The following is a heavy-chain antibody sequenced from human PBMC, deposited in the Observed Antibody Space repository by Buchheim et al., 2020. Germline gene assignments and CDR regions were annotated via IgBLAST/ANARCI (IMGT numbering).Heavy chain of an antibody. J-gene: IGHJ6*02. CDR3: AKDRAAMAYYYYYGMGV. D-gene: IGHD5-18*01. Sequence: QVQLVESGGGVVQPGRSLRLSCAASGFTFSSYGMHWVRQAPGKGLEWVAVISYDGSNKYYADSVKGRFTISRDNSKNTLYLQMNSLRAEDTAVYYCAKDRAAMAYYYYYGMGVWGQGTT. CDR2: ISYDGSNK. CDR1: GFTFSSYG. V-gene: IGHV3-30*18.